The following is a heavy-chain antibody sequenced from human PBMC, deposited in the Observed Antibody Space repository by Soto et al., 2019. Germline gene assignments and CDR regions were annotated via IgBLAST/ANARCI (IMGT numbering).Heavy chain of an antibody. V-gene: IGHV3-30-3*01. CDR1: GFTFSSNA. CDR3: ARLHSAYENYFDY. D-gene: IGHD5-12*01. CDR2: ISYDGTNK. J-gene: IGHJ4*02. Sequence: QVQLVESGGGVVQPGRSLRLSCVASGFTFSSNAMPWVRQAPGKGLEWVAIISYDGTNKWYADSVKGRFTISRDNSKNPLYLQMKSLRAEDTALYYCARLHSAYENYFDYWGQGTLVTVSS.